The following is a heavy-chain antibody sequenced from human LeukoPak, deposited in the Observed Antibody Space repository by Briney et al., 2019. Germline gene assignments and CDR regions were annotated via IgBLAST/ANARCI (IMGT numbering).Heavy chain of an antibody. Sequence: SPSETLSHTCTVSGGSVSSGSYYWSWIRQPPGKGLEWIGYIYYSGSANYNPSLKSRVTISVGTSKNQFSLKLSSVTAADTAVYYCATISYSGSYVRGYWGQGTLVTVSS. CDR3: ATISYSGSYVRGY. CDR2: IYYSGSA. J-gene: IGHJ4*02. D-gene: IGHD1-26*01. V-gene: IGHV4-61*01. CDR1: GGSVSSGSYY.